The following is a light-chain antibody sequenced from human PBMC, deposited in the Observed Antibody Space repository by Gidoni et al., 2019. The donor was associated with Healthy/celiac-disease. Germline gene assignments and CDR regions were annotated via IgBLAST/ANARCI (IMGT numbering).Light chain of an antibody. V-gene: IGKV2-28*01. Sequence: DIVMTQSPLSLPVTPGEPASISCRSSQSLLHSNGYNYLDWYLQKPGQSPQLLIYLGSNRASGVPDRFSGSGSGTDLTLKISRVEAEDVGVYYCMQALQQYTCGQXTKLEIK. CDR3: MQALQQYT. J-gene: IGKJ2*01. CDR1: QSLLHSNGYNY. CDR2: LGS.